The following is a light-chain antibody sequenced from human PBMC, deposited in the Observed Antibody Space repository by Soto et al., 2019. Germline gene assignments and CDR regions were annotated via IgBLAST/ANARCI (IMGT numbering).Light chain of an antibody. CDR1: SSDLGGYNY. CDR3: SSFTVASPL. J-gene: IGLJ1*01. Sequence: LTQPASRYWSPGQSVTISCAGTSSDLGGYNYVSWYQHHPGTAPKLIIYDVSSRPSVVSHRFSASKSGNTASLTIAELQSKDEAGYYCSSFTVASPLFGTGTKVTVL. CDR2: DVS. V-gene: IGLV2-14*01.